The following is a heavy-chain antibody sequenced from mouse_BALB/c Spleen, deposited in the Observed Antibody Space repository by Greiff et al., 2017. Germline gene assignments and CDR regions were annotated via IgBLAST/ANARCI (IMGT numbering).Heavy chain of an antibody. CDR2: ISSGGST. J-gene: IGHJ4*01. V-gene: IGHV5-6-5*01. Sequence: EVKVVESGGGLVKPGGSLKLSCAASGFTFSSYAMSWVRQTPEKRLEWVASISSGGSTYYPDSVKGRFTISRDNARNILYLQMSSLRSEDTAMYYCARQCGYYCYGSSYAMDYWGQGTSVTVSS. D-gene: IGHD1-1*01. CDR3: ARQCGYYCYGSSYAMDY. CDR1: GFTFSSYA.